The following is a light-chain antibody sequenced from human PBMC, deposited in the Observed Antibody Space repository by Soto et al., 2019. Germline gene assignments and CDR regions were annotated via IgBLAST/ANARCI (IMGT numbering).Light chain of an antibody. Sequence: QSVLTQPPSASGTPGQRVSSSCSGSSSNIGTNFVDWYQQLPGTAPKLLIYSNNQRPSGVPARFSGSKSGTSASLAISGLQSEDEADYYCAAWDDSLIAYVFGSGTKVTVL. CDR2: SNN. V-gene: IGLV1-44*01. CDR1: SSNIGTNF. J-gene: IGLJ1*01. CDR3: AAWDDSLIAYV.